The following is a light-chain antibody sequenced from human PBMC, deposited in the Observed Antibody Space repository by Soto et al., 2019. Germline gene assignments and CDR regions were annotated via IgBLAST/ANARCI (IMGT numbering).Light chain of an antibody. CDR3: SSYAGSNTVI. V-gene: IGLV2-23*01. CDR2: EAT. Sequence: QSVLTQPASVSVSPGQSIPISCTATTSDVAIYNLVSWYQQHPGKAPKRMIYEATKRPSGVSNRFFGSKSGNTTSLTISGLQIEDEGDYYCSSYAGSNTVIFGGGTKLTVL. J-gene: IGLJ2*01. CDR1: TSDVAIYNL.